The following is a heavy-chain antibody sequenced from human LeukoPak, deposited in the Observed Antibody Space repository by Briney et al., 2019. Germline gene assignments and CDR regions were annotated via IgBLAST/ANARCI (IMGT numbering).Heavy chain of an antibody. CDR3: AGDTAMVSFDY. J-gene: IGHJ4*02. V-gene: IGHV4-39*01. CDR2: MYYNGGT. Sequence: SETLSLTCSVSGGSISSSNHYWGWIRQPPGKGLEWIGTMYYNGGTYYNPSLVSRITMSVDTSKNQFSLKLNSVTAADTAVYYCAGDTAMVSFDYWGQGTLVTVSS. D-gene: IGHD5-18*01. CDR1: GGSISSSNHY.